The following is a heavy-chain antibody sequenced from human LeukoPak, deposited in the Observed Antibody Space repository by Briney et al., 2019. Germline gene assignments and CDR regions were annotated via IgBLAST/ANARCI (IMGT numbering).Heavy chain of an antibody. Sequence: PGGSLRLSCVASGFTVSNKYISWVRQAPGKGLEWVSVIYTDGSTNHADSVKGRFTISRDNSKNTLYLEMNSLRTEDTAVYHCAKDLYDNDWYNCFDPWGQGALVTVSS. CDR3: AKDLYDNDWYNCFDP. CDR2: IYTDGST. V-gene: IGHV3-53*05. CDR1: GFTVSNKY. D-gene: IGHD3-9*01. J-gene: IGHJ5*02.